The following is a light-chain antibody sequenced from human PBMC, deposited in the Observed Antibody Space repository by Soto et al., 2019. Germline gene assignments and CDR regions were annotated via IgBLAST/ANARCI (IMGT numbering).Light chain of an antibody. CDR2: KAS. J-gene: IGKJ1*01. CDR1: QSISDW. Sequence: DIQMTQSPSTLSASVGDRVTITCRASQSISDWLAWYQQKPGKAPKFLIYKASNLESGVPSRFSGSGSGTAFTLTISSVQPDDFATYYCQDYDNYSWTFGQGTKVEIK. CDR3: QDYDNYSWT. V-gene: IGKV1-5*03.